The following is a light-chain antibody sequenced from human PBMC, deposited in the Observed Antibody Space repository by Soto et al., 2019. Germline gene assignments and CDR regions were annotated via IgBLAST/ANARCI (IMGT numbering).Light chain of an antibody. V-gene: IGLV1-40*01. CDR2: GNS. Sequence: QSVLTQPPSVSGAPGQRVTISCTGSSSNIGAGYDVHWYQQLPGTAPKLLIYGNSNRPSGVPDRFSASKSGTSASLAITGLQAEDEADYYCQSYDSSLSGSVFGRGTQLTVL. J-gene: IGLJ7*01. CDR1: SSNIGAGYD. CDR3: QSYDSSLSGSV.